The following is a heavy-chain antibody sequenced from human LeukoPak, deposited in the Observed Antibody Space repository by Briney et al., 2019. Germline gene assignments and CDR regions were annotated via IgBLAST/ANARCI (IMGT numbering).Heavy chain of an antibody. Sequence: GGSLRLSCAASGFTFSSYWMHWVRQAPGKGLVWVSRINGDGSSTTYVDSVMGRFTISRDNAKNTLYLQMNSVRAEDTAVYYCARGNIAAAGIHYWGQGTLVIVSS. V-gene: IGHV3-74*01. CDR1: GFTFSSYW. D-gene: IGHD6-13*01. CDR3: ARGNIAAAGIHY. J-gene: IGHJ4*02. CDR2: INGDGSST.